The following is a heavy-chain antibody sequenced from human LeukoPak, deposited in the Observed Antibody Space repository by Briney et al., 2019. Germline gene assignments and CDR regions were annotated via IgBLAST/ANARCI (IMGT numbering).Heavy chain of an antibody. V-gene: IGHV1-69-2*01. J-gene: IGHJ6*04. CDR2: IDAEDGET. CDR3: TTDRVDRSFDL. Sequence: ASVKVSCKASGYNFTDYYMHWVNYAPGKGQEWMGRIDAEDGETIYAEKSQGRVTIRAHSSTDTAYMELTRLRSEDTAVYYCTTDRVDRSFDLSGKGTAVSVSS. D-gene: IGHD3-10*01. CDR1: GYNFTDYY.